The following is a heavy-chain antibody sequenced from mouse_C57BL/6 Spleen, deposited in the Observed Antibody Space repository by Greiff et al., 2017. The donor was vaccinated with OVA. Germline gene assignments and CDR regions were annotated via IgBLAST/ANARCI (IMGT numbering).Heavy chain of an antibody. CDR1: GYTFTIYW. CDR2: LYPGSGST. D-gene: IGHD1-1*02. CDR3: ARGWDWYFYV. J-gene: IGHJ1*03. Sequence: QVQLKQPGAELVKPGASVKMSCKASGYTFTIYWITWVKQRPGQGLEWIGDLYPGSGSTKYNEQFQSKATLTVDTASSTAYMQLSSLTSEDSAVYYCARGWDWYFYVWGTGTTVTVSS. V-gene: IGHV1-55*01.